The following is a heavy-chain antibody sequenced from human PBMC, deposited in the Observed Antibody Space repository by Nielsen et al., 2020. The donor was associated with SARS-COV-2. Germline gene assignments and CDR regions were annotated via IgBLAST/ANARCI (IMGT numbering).Heavy chain of an antibody. CDR3: ARDPDLVASPNFDS. CDR1: GYTFNTYG. V-gene: IGHV1-18*01. D-gene: IGHD2-21*01. CDR2: ISGYNANT. J-gene: IGHJ4*02. Sequence: ASVKVSCKPSGYTFNTYGISWVRQAPGQGLEWMGWISGYNANTNFAPKFLGRLTMTTDTSTSTAFMELGSLTSDDTAVYYCARDPDLVASPNFDSWGQGTLVTVSS.